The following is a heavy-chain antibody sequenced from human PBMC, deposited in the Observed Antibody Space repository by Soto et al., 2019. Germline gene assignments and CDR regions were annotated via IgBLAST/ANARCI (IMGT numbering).Heavy chain of an antibody. Sequence: QVHLQESGPGLVKPPETLSLTCTVSGGSISYYYWSWLRQPPGKGREWIGYMYYSGGSNYNPSLNSRVAISVDTSNSLFSLQLTSVTAADTAVYHFARGGYCNCCACSVAFYYFQYGMDVWGQGTTVTVSS. V-gene: IGHV4-59*01. D-gene: IGHD3-10*02. CDR1: GGSISYYY. CDR2: MYYSGGS. CDR3: ARGGYCNCCACSVAFYYFQYGMDV. J-gene: IGHJ6*02.